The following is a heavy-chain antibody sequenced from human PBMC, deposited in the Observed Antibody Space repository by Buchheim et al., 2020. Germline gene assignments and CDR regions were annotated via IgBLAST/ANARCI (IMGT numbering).Heavy chain of an antibody. J-gene: IGHJ4*02. CDR3: AGDLFGYYYDSSGYYPWDY. CDR1: GFTFSSYA. D-gene: IGHD3-22*01. V-gene: IGHV3-30*14. Sequence: QVQLVESGGGVVQPGRSLRLSCADSGFTFSSYAMHWVRQAPGKGLEWVAVISYDGSNKYYADSVKGRFTISRDNSKNTLYLQMNSLGAEDTAVYYCAGDLFGYYYDSSGYYPWDYWGQGTL. CDR2: ISYDGSNK.